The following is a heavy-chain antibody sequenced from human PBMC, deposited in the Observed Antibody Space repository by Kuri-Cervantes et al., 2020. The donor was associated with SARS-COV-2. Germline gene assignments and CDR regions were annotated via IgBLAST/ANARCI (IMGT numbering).Heavy chain of an antibody. J-gene: IGHJ4*02. V-gene: IGHV3-30-3*01. CDR3: ARGSGYSDY. Sequence: GGSLRLSCEVSGFTLNTYAIHWVRQAPGKGLEWVVVISYDGSNKYYADSVKGRFTISRDNSKNTLYLQMNSLRAEDTAVYYCARGSGYSDYWGQGTLVTVSS. CDR1: GFTLNTYA. D-gene: IGHD3-22*01. CDR2: ISYDGSNK.